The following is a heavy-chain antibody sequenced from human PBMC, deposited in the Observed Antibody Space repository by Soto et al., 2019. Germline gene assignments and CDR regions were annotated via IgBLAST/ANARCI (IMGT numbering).Heavy chain of an antibody. V-gene: IGHV5-51*01. CDR1: GYAFTNYW. CDR2: IYPYDSDI. Sequence: LGESLKISCQGSGYAFTNYWIAWVRQMPGIGLDLMGIIYPYDSDIRYNPSFQGRVTISADKSINAAYLHLSSLKASDTATYYCARRPSDYYGIDVWGPGTTVTVSS. CDR3: ARRPSDYYGIDV. D-gene: IGHD1-26*01. J-gene: IGHJ6*02.